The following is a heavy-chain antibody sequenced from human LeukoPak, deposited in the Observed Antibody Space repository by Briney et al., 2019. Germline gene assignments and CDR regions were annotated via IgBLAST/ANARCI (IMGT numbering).Heavy chain of an antibody. CDR1: GYTFTGYY. CDR3: ARDQGGIYYDSSGYPLDY. CDR2: INPNSGGT. V-gene: IGHV1-2*02. Sequence: HGASVKVSCKASGYTFTGYYMHWVRQAPGQGLEWMGWINPNSGGTNYAQKFQGRVTMTRDTSISIAYMELSRLRSDDTAVYYCARDQGGIYYDSSGYPLDYWGQGTPVTVSS. J-gene: IGHJ4*02. D-gene: IGHD3-22*01.